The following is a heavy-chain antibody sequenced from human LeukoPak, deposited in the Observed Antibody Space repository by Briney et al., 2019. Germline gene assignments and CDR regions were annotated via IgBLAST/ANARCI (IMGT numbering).Heavy chain of an antibody. CDR2: ISYDGDNK. J-gene: IGHJ3*02. CDR3: AKVGNSGWYFPFDI. Sequence: GGSLRLSCAASGFTFSNFGMHWVRQAPGTGLEWVAVISYDGDNKYYADSVKGRFTVSRDNSKSTLYLQMNSLRVEDTAVYYCAKVGNSGWYFPFDIWGQGTLVTVSS. D-gene: IGHD6-19*01. CDR1: GFTFSNFG. V-gene: IGHV3-30*18.